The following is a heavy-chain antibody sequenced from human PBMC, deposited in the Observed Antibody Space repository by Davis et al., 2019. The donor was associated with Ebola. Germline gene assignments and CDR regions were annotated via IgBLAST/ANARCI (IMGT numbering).Heavy chain of an antibody. CDR3: RKGWTTVHHYGMDV. Sequence: GESLKISCAASGFTFSSYSMNWVRQAPGKGLEWVSAISCSGGSTYYADSVKGRFTISRDNSKNTLYLQMNSLRAEDTAVYYWRKGWTTVHHYGMDVWGQGTTVTVSS. CDR2: ISCSGGST. J-gene: IGHJ6*02. CDR1: GFTFSSYS. D-gene: IGHD4-17*01. V-gene: IGHV3-23*01.